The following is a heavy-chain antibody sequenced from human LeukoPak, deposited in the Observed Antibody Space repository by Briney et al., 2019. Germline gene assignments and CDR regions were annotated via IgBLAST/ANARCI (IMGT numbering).Heavy chain of an antibody. CDR1: GFTFSNYW. Sequence: GGSLRLSCAASGFTFSNYWMSWVRQAPGKGLEWVANIRQDGSEKNYVDSVRGRFTISRDNAMNSLYLQMNSLRAEDTAVYYCARSITIFGVGNFQHWGQGTLVTVSS. CDR2: IRQDGSEK. V-gene: IGHV3-7*05. J-gene: IGHJ1*01. D-gene: IGHD3-3*01. CDR3: ARSITIFGVGNFQH.